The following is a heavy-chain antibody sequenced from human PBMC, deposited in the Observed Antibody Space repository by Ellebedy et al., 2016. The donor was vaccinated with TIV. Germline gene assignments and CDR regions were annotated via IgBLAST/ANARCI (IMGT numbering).Heavy chain of an antibody. V-gene: IGHV3-30-3*01. CDR3: ARGATVTTGTHY. CDR2: ISYDGSNK. Sequence: GGSLRLXXAASGFTFSSYAMHWVRQAPGKGLEWVAVISYDGSNKYYADSVKGRFTISRDNSKNTLYLQMNSLRAEDTAVYYCARGATVTTGTHYWGQGTLVTVSS. J-gene: IGHJ4*02. D-gene: IGHD4-17*01. CDR1: GFTFSSYA.